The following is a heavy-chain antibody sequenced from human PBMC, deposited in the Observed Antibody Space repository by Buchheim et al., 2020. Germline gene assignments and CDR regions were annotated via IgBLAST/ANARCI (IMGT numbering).Heavy chain of an antibody. V-gene: IGHV4-59*08. CDR2: IYYSGST. CDR1: GGSISSYY. D-gene: IGHD6-13*01. J-gene: IGHJ4*02. CDR3: ARGAYSSLLDY. Sequence: QVQLQESGPGLVKPSETLSLTCTVSGGSISSYYWSWIRQPPGKGLEWIGYIYYSGSTNYNPSLKSRITISVDTSKNQFPLKLSSVTAADTAVYYCARGAYSSLLDYWGQGTL.